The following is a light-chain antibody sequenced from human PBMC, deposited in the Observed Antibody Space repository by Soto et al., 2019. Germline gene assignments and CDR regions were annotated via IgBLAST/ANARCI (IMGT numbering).Light chain of an antibody. CDR1: QTISGY. CDR2: AAS. CDR3: QQSDTTPLT. J-gene: IGKJ4*01. V-gene: IGKV1-39*01. Sequence: DIPMTQSPSSLSASVGDRVTITCRASQTISGYLNWYQQKPGKAPELLIYAASYLGNGVPSRFSGSGSRTYFTLTISSLQPENLATYYCQQSDTTPLTFGAGTKVAIK.